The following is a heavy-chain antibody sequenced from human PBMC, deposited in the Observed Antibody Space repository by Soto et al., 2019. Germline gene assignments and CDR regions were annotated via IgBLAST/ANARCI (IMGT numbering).Heavy chain of an antibody. Sequence: ASVKVSCKASGGTFSSYAISWVRQAPGQGLEWMGGIIPIFGTTNYAQKFQGRVTITADESTSTAYMELSSLRSEDTAVYYCARYVYGDYANYFDYWGQGTLVTVSS. D-gene: IGHD4-17*01. V-gene: IGHV1-69*13. CDR1: GGTFSSYA. J-gene: IGHJ4*02. CDR2: IIPIFGTT. CDR3: ARYVYGDYANYFDY.